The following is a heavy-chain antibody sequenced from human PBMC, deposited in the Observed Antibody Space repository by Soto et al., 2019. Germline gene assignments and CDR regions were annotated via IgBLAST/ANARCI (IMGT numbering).Heavy chain of an antibody. D-gene: IGHD2-15*01. V-gene: IGHV3-23*01. CDR1: GFTFSSYA. CDR2: ISGSGGST. J-gene: IGHJ4*02. CDR3: AKDRTGLLGFFPAPEYSY. Sequence: GGSLRLSCAASGFTFSSYAMSWVRQAPGKGLEWVSAISGSGGSTYYADSVKGRFIISRDNSKNTLYLQMNSLRAEDTAVYYCAKDRTGLLGFFPAPEYSYWGQGTLVTVSS.